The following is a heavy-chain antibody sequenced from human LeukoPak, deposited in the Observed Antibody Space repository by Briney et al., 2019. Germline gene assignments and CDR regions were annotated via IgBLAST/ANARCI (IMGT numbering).Heavy chain of an antibody. Sequence: GGSLRPSCAASGFTFSSYSMNWVRQAPGKGLVWVSRINSDGSSTSYADSVKGRFTISRDNAKNTLYLQMNSLRAEDTAVYYCAREGYYYDSSGYGSWGQGTLVTVSS. J-gene: IGHJ5*02. D-gene: IGHD3-22*01. CDR3: AREGYYYDSSGYGS. V-gene: IGHV3-74*01. CDR1: GFTFSSYS. CDR2: INSDGSST.